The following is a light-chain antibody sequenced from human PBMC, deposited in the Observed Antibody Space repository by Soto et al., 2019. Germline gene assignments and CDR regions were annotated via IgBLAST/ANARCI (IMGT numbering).Light chain of an antibody. CDR1: QSVSNSY. Sequence: EIVLTQSPGTLSLSPGERATLSCRASQSVSNSYLAGYQQKRGQVPRLLIYGASSRATGIPDRFSGSGSGTDFTLTISRLEPEDFAVYSCQQYGSSPHTFGQGTKLEIK. CDR2: GAS. J-gene: IGKJ2*01. CDR3: QQYGSSPHT. V-gene: IGKV3-20*01.